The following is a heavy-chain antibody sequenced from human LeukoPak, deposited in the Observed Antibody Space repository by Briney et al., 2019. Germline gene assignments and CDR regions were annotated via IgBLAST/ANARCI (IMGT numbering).Heavy chain of an antibody. J-gene: IGHJ4*02. CDR2: IYPDDSDT. Sequence: GESLKISCKGPRHSFHSQWIGWVRQMTGKGLEWMGIIYPDDSDTRYSASFQGQVTISADKSISTAYLQWNSLKASDSAIYYCARRGDSDFRIDWGQGTLVTVSS. CDR3: ARRGDSDFRID. V-gene: IGHV5-51*01. CDR1: RHSFHSQW. D-gene: IGHD2-21*02.